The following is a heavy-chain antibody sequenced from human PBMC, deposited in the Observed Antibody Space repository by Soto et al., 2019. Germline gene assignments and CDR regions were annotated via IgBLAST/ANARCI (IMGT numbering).Heavy chain of an antibody. V-gene: IGHV6-1*01. J-gene: IGHJ5*02. Sequence: SPTLSLTCVISGDSVSSNSAAWNWIRQSPSRGLEWLGRTYYRSKWYNDYAVSVRSRITINPDTSKNQFSLQLNSVTPEDTAVYYCARGIAARRGDWLHPRGPGPLVTVS. D-gene: IGHD6-6*01. CDR1: GDSVSSNSAA. CDR3: ARGIAARRGDWLHP. CDR2: TYYRSKWYN.